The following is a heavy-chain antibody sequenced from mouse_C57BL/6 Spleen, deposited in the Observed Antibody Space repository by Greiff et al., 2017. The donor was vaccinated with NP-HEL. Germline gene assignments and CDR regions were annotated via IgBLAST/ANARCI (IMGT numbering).Heavy chain of an antibody. D-gene: IGHD2-3*01. CDR3: TREGNGYYVHYFDY. V-gene: IGHV5-9-1*02. CDR1: GFTFSSYA. J-gene: IGHJ2*01. Sequence: EVMLVESGEGLVKPGGSLKLSCAASGFTFSSYAMSWVRQTPEKRLEWVAYISSGGDYIYYADTVKGRFTISRDNARNTLYLQMSSLKSEDTAMYYCTREGNGYYVHYFDYWGQGTTLTVSS. CDR2: ISSGGDYI.